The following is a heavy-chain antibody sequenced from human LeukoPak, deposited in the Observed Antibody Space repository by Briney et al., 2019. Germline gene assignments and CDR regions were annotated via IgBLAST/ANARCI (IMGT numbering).Heavy chain of an antibody. CDR2: IDPSDSYT. CDR3: ARQSRDTAMPTDY. J-gene: IGHJ4*02. Sequence: GESLKISCKGSGYNFTSYWISWVRPMPGKGLEWMGRIDPSDSYTNYSPSFQGHVTISADKSISTAYLQWSSLKASDTAMYYCARQSRDTAMPTDYGGQGTLVTVSS. CDR1: GYNFTSYW. V-gene: IGHV5-10-1*01. D-gene: IGHD5-18*01.